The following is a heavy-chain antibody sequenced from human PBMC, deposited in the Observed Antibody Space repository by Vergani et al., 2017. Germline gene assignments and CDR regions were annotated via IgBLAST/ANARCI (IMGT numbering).Heavy chain of an antibody. V-gene: IGHV3-33*01. CDR2: IWSNGVNK. CDR3: VRERAHFAAFDV. D-gene: IGHD2/OR15-2a*01. Sequence: QAQLVESGGGVVQPGSSLRLSCAASGFTFTDYGRHWVRQAPGKGLEWVAVIWSNGVNKYYADSVRGRFTFSRDNSRSTLDLQMDSLRAEDTAVYHCVRERAHFAAFDVWGQGTMVTVSS. J-gene: IGHJ3*01. CDR1: GFTFTDYG.